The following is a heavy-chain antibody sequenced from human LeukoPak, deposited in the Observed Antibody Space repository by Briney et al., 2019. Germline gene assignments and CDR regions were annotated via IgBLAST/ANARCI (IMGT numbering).Heavy chain of an antibody. J-gene: IGHJ4*02. Sequence: ASETLSLTCAVYGGSFSGYYWSWIRQPPGKGLEWIGEINHSGSTNYNPSLKSRVTISVDTSKNQFSLKLSSVTAADTAVYYCARGRKRYCSGGSCFTVRTAHSSGWYGVFDYWGQGTLVTVSS. D-gene: IGHD2-15*01. CDR2: INHSGST. CDR1: GGSFSGYY. V-gene: IGHV4-34*01. CDR3: ARGRKRYCSGGSCFTVRTAHSSGWYGVFDY.